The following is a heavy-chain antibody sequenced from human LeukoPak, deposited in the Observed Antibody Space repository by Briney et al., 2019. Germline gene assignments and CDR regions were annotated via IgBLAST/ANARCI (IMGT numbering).Heavy chain of an antibody. J-gene: IGHJ4*02. V-gene: IGHV3-30-3*01. Sequence: GGSLRLSCAASGFTFSSYAMSWVRQAPGKGLEWVAVISYDGSNKYYADSVKGRFTISRDNSKNTLYLQMNSLRAEDTAVYYCASGHRGPYYFDYWGQGTLVTVSS. CDR2: ISYDGSNK. CDR1: GFTFSSYA. D-gene: IGHD2-15*01. CDR3: ASGHRGPYYFDY.